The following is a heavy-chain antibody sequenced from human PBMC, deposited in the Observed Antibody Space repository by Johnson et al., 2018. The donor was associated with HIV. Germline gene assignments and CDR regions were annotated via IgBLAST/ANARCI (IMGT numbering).Heavy chain of an antibody. CDR1: GFTFDDYG. D-gene: IGHD5-24*01. J-gene: IGHJ3*02. CDR2: INWNGGTT. Sequence: VQLVESGGGVVQPGRSLRLSCAASGFTFDDYGMSWVRQCPGKGLEWVSGINWNGGTTAYADSVKGRFTISRDNAKKSLYLQMNSLKTEDTAVYYCTTGRGQRWLQLGAFDIWGQGTMVTVSS. CDR3: TTGRGQRWLQLGAFDI. V-gene: IGHV3-20*04.